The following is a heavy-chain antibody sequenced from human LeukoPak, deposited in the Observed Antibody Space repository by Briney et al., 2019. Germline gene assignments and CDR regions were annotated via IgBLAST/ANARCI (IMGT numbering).Heavy chain of an antibody. Sequence: GGSLRLSCAASGFTFSSYAMHWVRQAPGKGLEWVAVISYDGSNKYYADSVKGRFTISRDNSKNTLYLQMNSLRAEDTAVYYCARTDYDFWSGYRAFDYWGQETLVTVSS. CDR3: ARTDYDFWSGYRAFDY. J-gene: IGHJ4*02. D-gene: IGHD3-3*01. CDR2: ISYDGSNK. V-gene: IGHV3-30-3*01. CDR1: GFTFSSYA.